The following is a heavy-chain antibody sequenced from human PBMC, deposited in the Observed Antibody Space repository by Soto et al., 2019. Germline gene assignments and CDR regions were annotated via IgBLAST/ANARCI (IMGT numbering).Heavy chain of an antibody. J-gene: IGHJ4*02. CDR3: AKEKGGYSGYDRGFDY. CDR2: ISYDGSNK. CDR1: GFTFSSYG. D-gene: IGHD5-12*01. Sequence: QSGGSLRLSCAASGFTFSSYGMHWVRQAPGKGLEWVAVISYDGSNKYYADSVKGRFTISRDNSKNTLYLQMNSLRAEDTAVYYCAKEKGGYSGYDRGFDYWGQGTLVTVSS. V-gene: IGHV3-30*18.